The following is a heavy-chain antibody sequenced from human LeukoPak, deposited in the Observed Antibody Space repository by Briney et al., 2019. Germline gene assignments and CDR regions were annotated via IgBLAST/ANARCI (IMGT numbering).Heavy chain of an antibody. J-gene: IGHJ6*02. Sequence: GGSLRLSCAASGFTLSSNYMRSVRQAPGKGLEWGSVIYSGGSTYYPDSVKGRFTISRDNSKNTLYLQMNSQRAEDTAVYYCAQVVAATPSLGMDVWGQGTTVTVSS. D-gene: IGHD2-15*01. V-gene: IGHV3-66*01. CDR2: IYSGGST. CDR3: AQVVAATPSLGMDV. CDR1: GFTLSSNY.